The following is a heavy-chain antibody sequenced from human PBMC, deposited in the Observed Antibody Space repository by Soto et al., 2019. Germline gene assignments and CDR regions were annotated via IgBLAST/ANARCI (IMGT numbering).Heavy chain of an antibody. Sequence: SVKVYCKASGGTFSSYAISWVRQAPGQGLEWMGGIIPIFGTANYAQKFQGRVTITADESTSTAYMELSSLRSEDTAVYYCASDITGTTLSYYYCGMDVWGQGTTGTVSS. J-gene: IGHJ6*02. CDR1: GGTFSSYA. D-gene: IGHD1-7*01. CDR2: IIPIFGTA. V-gene: IGHV1-69*13. CDR3: ASDITGTTLSYYYCGMDV.